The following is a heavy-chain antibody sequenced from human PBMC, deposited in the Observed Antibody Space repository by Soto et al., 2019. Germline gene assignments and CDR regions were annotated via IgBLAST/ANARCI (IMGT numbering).Heavy chain of an antibody. Sequence: GESLKISCKGSGYSFTNYWISWVRQMPGKGLEWMGRIDPSDSYTNYSPSFQGHVTISADKSISTAYLQWSSLKASDTAMYYCARGFWSGYLYYYYYGMDVWGQGTTVTVSS. CDR2: IDPSDSYT. CDR3: ARGFWSGYLYYYYYGMDV. CDR1: GYSFTNYW. V-gene: IGHV5-10-1*01. D-gene: IGHD3-3*01. J-gene: IGHJ6*02.